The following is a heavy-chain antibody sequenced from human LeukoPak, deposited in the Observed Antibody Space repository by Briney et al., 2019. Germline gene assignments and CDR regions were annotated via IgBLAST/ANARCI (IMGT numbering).Heavy chain of an antibody. CDR1: GFTFSSYG. Sequence: GGSLRLSCAASGFTFSSYGMHWVRQAPGKGLEWVAVISYDGSYKYYADSVKGRFTISRDNSKNTLYLQMNSLRAEDTAVYYCARDLSPVVRASPMGYWGQGTPVTVSS. CDR3: ARDLSPVVRASPMGY. J-gene: IGHJ4*02. D-gene: IGHD3-10*01. CDR2: ISYDGSYK. V-gene: IGHV3-30*03.